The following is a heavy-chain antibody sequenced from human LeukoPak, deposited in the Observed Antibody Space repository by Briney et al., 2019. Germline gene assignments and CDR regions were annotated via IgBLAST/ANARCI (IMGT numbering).Heavy chain of an antibody. CDR1: GGSISSHY. CDR2: IYYSGST. CDR3: ARVDYYGSGSYYSLGNWFDP. D-gene: IGHD3-10*01. Sequence: SETLSLTCTVSGGSISSHYWSWIRQPPGKGLEWIGYIYYSGSTNYKPSLKSRVTISVDTSKHQFSLKLSSVPAADTAVYYCARVDYYGSGSYYSLGNWFDPWGQGTLVTVSS. V-gene: IGHV4-59*11. J-gene: IGHJ5*02.